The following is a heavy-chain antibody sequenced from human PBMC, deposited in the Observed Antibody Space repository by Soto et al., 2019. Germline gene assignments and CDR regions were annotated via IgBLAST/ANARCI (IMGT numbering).Heavy chain of an antibody. V-gene: IGHV3-74*01. J-gene: IGHJ4*02. CDR2: IDHDGPT. Sequence: EVQLVDSGGGLVQPGGSLRLSCAGSGFTFSNYWMHWVSQAPGKGLEWVSRIDHDGPTDYADSVRGRFTISRDNAENTLYLQMNRLGPEDTAVYYCVSDSHGDYWGQGKLVTVS. CDR1: GFTFSNYW. CDR3: VSDSHGDY.